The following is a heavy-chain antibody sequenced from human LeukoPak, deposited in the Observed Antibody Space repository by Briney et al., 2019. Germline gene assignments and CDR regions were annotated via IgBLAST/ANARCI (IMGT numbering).Heavy chain of an antibody. Sequence: GGSLRLSCAASGFTFSSYSMNWVRQAPGKGLEWVSYISSSSTIYYADSVKGRFTISRDNAKNSLYLQMNSLRAEDTAVYYCAGGLYSGSYWRYFDYWGQGTLVTVSS. D-gene: IGHD1-26*01. V-gene: IGHV3-48*01. CDR1: GFTFSSYS. CDR3: AGGLYSGSYWRYFDY. CDR2: ISSSSTI. J-gene: IGHJ4*02.